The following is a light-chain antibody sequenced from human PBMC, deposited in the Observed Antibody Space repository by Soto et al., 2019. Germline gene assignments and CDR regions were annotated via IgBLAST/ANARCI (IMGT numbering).Light chain of an antibody. CDR2: VAS. Sequence: EIVMPQSPATLSVSPGERATLSCMASQSASNNLAWYQQKPGQAPRLLIYVASTRATGIPARFSGSGSGTEFTLTISSLQSEDFAVYYCQQYNKWPLTFGQGTKVEI. CDR1: QSASNN. V-gene: IGKV3-15*01. CDR3: QQYNKWPLT. J-gene: IGKJ1*01.